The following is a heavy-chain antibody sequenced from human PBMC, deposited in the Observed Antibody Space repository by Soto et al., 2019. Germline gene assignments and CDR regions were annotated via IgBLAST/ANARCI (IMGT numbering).Heavy chain of an antibody. J-gene: IGHJ4*02. CDR2: ISGSGVNT. Sequence: GRSLRLSCAASGLTFTNYAMSWVRQAPGKGLEWVSAISGSGVNTYYADSVKGRFTISRDNSKNTLFLQMNSLRAEDTAVYYCCITMIVVVDTAYDHWGQGTLVTVSS. CDR3: CITMIVVVDTAYDH. V-gene: IGHV3-23*01. D-gene: IGHD3-22*01. CDR1: GLTFTNYA.